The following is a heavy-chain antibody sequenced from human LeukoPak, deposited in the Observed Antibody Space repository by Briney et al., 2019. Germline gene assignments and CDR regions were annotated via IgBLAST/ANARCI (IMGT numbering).Heavy chain of an antibody. Sequence: GSLRLSCAASGFTFSDYYMSWIRQPPGKGLEWIGSIYYSGNTYYNPSLVSRVTISVDTSKNQLSLKLTSVTAADTFVYYCARHSSVAVTGHGPLQLWGQGTLVTVSS. CDR3: ARHSSVAVTGHGPLQL. V-gene: IGHV4-38-2*01. J-gene: IGHJ1*01. D-gene: IGHD2-21*02. CDR1: GFTFSDYY. CDR2: IYYSGNT.